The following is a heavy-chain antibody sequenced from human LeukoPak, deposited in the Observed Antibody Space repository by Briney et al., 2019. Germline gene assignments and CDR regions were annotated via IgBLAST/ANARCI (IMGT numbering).Heavy chain of an antibody. CDR1: GGTFSSYA. J-gene: IGHJ4*02. CDR3: GVGYGGPFDY. V-gene: IGHV1-69*13. D-gene: IGHD4-23*01. Sequence: EASVKVSCKASGGTFSSYAISWVRQAPGQGLEWMGGIIPIFGTANYAQKFQGRVTITADESTSTAYMELRSLRSEDTAVYYCGVGYGGPFDYWGQGTLVTSPQ. CDR2: IIPIFGTA.